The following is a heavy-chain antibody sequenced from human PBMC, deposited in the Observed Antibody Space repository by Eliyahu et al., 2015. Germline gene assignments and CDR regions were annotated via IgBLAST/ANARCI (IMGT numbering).Heavy chain of an antibody. CDR2: IYYSGST. Sequence: QLQLQESGPGLVKPSETLSLTCTVSGGSISSSSYYWGWIRQPPGKGLEWIGSIYYSGSTYYNPSLKSRVTISVDTSKNQFSLKLSSVTAADTAVYYCARPNRGAADFDYWGQGTLVTVSS. CDR3: ARPNRGAADFDY. V-gene: IGHV4-39*01. J-gene: IGHJ4*02. D-gene: IGHD1-14*01. CDR1: GGSISSSSYY.